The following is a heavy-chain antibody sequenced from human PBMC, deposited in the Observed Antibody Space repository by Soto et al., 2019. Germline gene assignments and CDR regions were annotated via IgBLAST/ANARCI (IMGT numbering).Heavy chain of an antibody. J-gene: IGHJ1*01. Sequence: GGSLRLSCAASGFTFSSYSMNWVRQAPGKGLEWVSYISSSSSTIYYADSVKGRFTISRDNAKNSLYLQMNSLRAEDTAVYYCARDEYCSGGSCSDYPHWGQGTLVTVSS. CDR1: GFTFSSYS. V-gene: IGHV3-48*01. CDR2: ISSSSSTI. CDR3: ARDEYCSGGSCSDYPH. D-gene: IGHD2-15*01.